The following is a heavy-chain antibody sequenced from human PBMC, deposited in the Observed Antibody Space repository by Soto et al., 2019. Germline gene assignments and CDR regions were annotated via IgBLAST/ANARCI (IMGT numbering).Heavy chain of an antibody. J-gene: IGHJ5*02. CDR2: VNPKSGST. CDR3: ARPYCDASSCFTDWLDP. Sequence: ASVKVSCKASGYSFTTYDIHWVRQAAGQGLEWMGWVNPKSGSTDYAQKFRGRVTMTSNTSISTAYMQLSALTSEGTAVYYCARPYCDASSCFTDWLDPWGPGTLVTVS. CDR1: GYSFTTYD. V-gene: IGHV1-8*01. D-gene: IGHD2-2*02.